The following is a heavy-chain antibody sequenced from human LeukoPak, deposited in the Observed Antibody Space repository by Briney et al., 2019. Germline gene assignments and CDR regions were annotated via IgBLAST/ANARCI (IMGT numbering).Heavy chain of an antibody. Sequence: ASVKVSCKASGGTFSSYAISWVRQAPGQGLEWMGGIIPIFGTANYAQKFQGRVTITADESTSTAYMELSSLRSEDTAVYYCASSHTYDISTEYYFDHWGQGTLVTVSS. V-gene: IGHV1-69*13. J-gene: IGHJ4*02. CDR2: IIPIFGTA. CDR3: ASSHTYDISTEYYFDH. D-gene: IGHD3-9*01. CDR1: GGTFSSYA.